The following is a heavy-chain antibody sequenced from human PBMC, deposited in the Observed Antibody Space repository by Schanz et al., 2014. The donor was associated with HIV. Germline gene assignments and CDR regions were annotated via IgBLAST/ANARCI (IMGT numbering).Heavy chain of an antibody. V-gene: IGHV4-59*01. J-gene: IGHJ5*02. CDR3: ARVGYGGNSDWFDP. Sequence: QVQLQESGPGLVKPSETLSLICTVSGGSISSYYWSWIRQPPGKGLEWIGNMYYSGSTNYNPSLKSRVTISVDTSKNQFSLKLTSVTASDTAVYYCARVGYGGNSDWFDPWGQGTLVTVSS. CDR1: GGSISSYY. CDR2: MYYSGST. D-gene: IGHD2-21*02.